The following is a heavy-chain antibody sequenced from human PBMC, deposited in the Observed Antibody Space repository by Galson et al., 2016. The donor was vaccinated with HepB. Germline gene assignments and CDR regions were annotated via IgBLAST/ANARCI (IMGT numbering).Heavy chain of an antibody. CDR3: ASGANYFGP. V-gene: IGHV1-18*01. CDR2: ISAYNGNT. CDR1: GFTFTSYD. J-gene: IGHJ5*02. D-gene: IGHD4/OR15-4a*01. Sequence: SVKVSCKASGFTFTSYDISWVRQTPGEGLEWLGRISAYNGNTNYAQNLQGRVTMTTDTSTSTAYMELRSLRSDDTAVYYCASGANYFGPWGQGTLVTVSS.